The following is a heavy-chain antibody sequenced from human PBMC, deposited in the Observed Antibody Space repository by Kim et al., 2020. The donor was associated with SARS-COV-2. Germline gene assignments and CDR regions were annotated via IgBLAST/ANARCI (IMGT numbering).Heavy chain of an antibody. CDR3: XRHGPGSSYHVAFQI. D-gene: IGHD6-13*01. CDR1: GGSISSYY. CDR2: IYYSGST. V-gene: IGHV4-59*08. J-gene: IGHJ3*02. Sequence: SETLSLTCTVSGGSISSYYWSWIRQPPGKGLEWIGYIYYSGSTNYNPSLKSRXTISVDTSKNQFSLKLSSVTAADTXXYYCXRHGPGSSYHVAFQIWGQG.